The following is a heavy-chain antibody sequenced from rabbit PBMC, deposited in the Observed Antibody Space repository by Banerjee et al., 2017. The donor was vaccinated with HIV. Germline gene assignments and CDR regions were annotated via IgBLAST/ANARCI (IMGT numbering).Heavy chain of an antibody. CDR3: ARGLSSHAGYGYGRSFGL. J-gene: IGHJ6*01. V-gene: IGHV1S40*01. CDR2: VGTGSSGST. D-gene: IGHD6-1*01. Sequence: QSLEESGGDLVKPGASLTLTCTASGFTISSSYYMTWVRQAPGKGLEWIACVGTGSSGSTYYASWVNGRFTISKTSSTTVTLQMTSLTAADTATYFCARGLSSHAGYGYGRSFGLWGPGTLVTVS. CDR1: GFTISSSYY.